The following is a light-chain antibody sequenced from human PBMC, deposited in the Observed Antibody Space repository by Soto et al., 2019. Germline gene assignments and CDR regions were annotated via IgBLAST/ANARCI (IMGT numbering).Light chain of an antibody. CDR2: RNN. V-gene: IGLV1-47*01. J-gene: IGLJ2*01. Sequence: QAVVTQPPSASGTPGQRVSISCSGSNSNIGSKYVYWYQQLPGTAPKLLMYRNNQRPSGVPDRFSGSKSGTSASLAISGLRSEDAADYYCAAWDNNLGGPAFGGGTKLTVL. CDR3: AAWDNNLGGPA. CDR1: NSNIGSKY.